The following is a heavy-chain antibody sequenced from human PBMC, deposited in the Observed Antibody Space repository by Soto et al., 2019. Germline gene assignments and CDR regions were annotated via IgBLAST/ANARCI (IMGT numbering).Heavy chain of an antibody. CDR3: AREQQLVRNYFDY. Sequence: SETLSLTCAVSGGSISSSNWWSWVRQPPGKGLEWIGEIYHSGSTNYNPSLKSRVTISVDKSKNQFSLKLSSVTAADTAVYYCAREQQLVRNYFDYWGQGTLVTVSS. V-gene: IGHV4-4*02. CDR1: GGSISSSNW. J-gene: IGHJ4*02. D-gene: IGHD6-13*01. CDR2: IYHSGST.